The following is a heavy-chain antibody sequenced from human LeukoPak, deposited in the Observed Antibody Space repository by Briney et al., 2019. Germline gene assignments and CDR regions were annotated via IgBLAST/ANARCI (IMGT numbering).Heavy chain of an antibody. V-gene: IGHV4-34*01. Sequence: PSETLSLTCAVYGGSFSGYYWSWIRQPPGKGLEWIGEINHSGSTNYNPSLKSRVTISVDTSKNQFSLKLDSVTAADTAVYYCARGLLVVETTGPYYYYGMDVWGQGTTVTVSS. CDR3: ARGLLVVETTGPYYYYGMDV. CDR1: GGSFSGYY. J-gene: IGHJ6*02. D-gene: IGHD4-17*01. CDR2: INHSGST.